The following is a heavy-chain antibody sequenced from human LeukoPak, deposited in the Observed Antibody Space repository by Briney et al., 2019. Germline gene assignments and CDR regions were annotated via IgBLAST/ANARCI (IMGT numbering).Heavy chain of an antibody. CDR1: GFTFSTYA. V-gene: IGHV3-30*18. Sequence: PGGSLRLSCAASGFTFSTYAMRWVRQAPGKGLEWVAVISYDGSNKYYADSVKGRFTISRDNSKNTLYLQMNSLRAEDTAVYYCAKNYGSGSSLKYYYYMDVWGKGTTVTVSS. J-gene: IGHJ6*03. D-gene: IGHD3-10*01. CDR2: ISYDGSNK. CDR3: AKNYGSGSSLKYYYYMDV.